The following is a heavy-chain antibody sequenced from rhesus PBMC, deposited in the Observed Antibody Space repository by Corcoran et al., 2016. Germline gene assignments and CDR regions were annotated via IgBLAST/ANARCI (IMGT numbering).Heavy chain of an antibody. V-gene: IGHV4-65*01. CDR3: ARRKVLFDY. CDR2: ISGSSGST. J-gene: IGHJ4*01. CDR1: GGSVSSSNW. Sequence: QVQLQESGPGLVKPSETLSLTCAVSGGSVSSSNWWSWIRQPPGKGLEWIGYISGSSGSTYYNPSLKSRVTISPDTSKNQFSLKLSSVTAADTAVYYCARRKVLFDYWGQGVLVTVSS.